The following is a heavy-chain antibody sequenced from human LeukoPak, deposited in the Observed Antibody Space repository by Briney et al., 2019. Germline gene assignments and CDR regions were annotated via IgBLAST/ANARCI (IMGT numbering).Heavy chain of an antibody. CDR1: GFTFSSYG. CDR3: ARGADYYGSGSYLPDASDI. V-gene: IGHV3-30*03. Sequence: GGSLRLSCGASGFTFSSYGMHWVRQAPGKGLEWVAVISYDGSNKYYADSVKGRFTISRDNAKNTLYLQMNSLRAEDTAVYYCARGADYYGSGSYLPDASDIWGQGTMVTVSS. J-gene: IGHJ3*02. CDR2: ISYDGSNK. D-gene: IGHD3-10*01.